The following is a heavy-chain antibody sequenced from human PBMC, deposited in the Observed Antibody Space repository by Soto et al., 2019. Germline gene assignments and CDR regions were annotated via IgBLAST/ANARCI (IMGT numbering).Heavy chain of an antibody. D-gene: IGHD3-10*01. V-gene: IGHV3-23*01. J-gene: IGHJ5*02. CDR2: ISGSGGST. CDR3: AKLGGFGELFGNNWFDP. Sequence: EVPLLESGGGLVQPGGSLRLSCAASGFTFSSYAMSWVRQAPGKGLEWVSAISGSGGSTYYADSVKGRFTISRDNSKNTLYLQMNSLRAEDTAVYYCAKLGGFGELFGNNWFDPWGQGTLVTVSS. CDR1: GFTFSSYA.